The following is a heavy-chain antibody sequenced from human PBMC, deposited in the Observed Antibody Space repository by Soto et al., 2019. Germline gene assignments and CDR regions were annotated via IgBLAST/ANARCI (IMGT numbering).Heavy chain of an antibody. CDR2: ISGDGSAV. CDR3: AREGESGWSSDL. CDR1: GFIFRHYY. Sequence: EVQLVESGGGLVQPGGSLRLSCEASGFIFRHYYMQWVRQTPGKGLEWLARISGDGSAVDYADSVKGRFTISRDNAKNTNLQINRLTSEATGLYFCAREGESGWSSDLWGRGPLVTVSS. J-gene: IGHJ2*01. D-gene: IGHD3-10*01. V-gene: IGHV3-74*01.